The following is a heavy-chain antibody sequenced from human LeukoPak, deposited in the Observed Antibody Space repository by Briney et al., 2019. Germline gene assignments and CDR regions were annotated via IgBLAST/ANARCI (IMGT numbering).Heavy chain of an antibody. CDR3: ARRGRGAHGFDF. J-gene: IGHJ4*02. D-gene: IGHD1-26*01. Sequence: PSETLSLTCAVSSYSISSGYYWGWIRQPPGKGLEWIGSINHTGRTDYNPSLKSRVTISVDTSKNQFSLKLRSVTATDTAVYYCARRGRGAHGFDFWGQGTLVTVSS. V-gene: IGHV4-38-2*01. CDR2: INHTGRT. CDR1: SYSISSGYY.